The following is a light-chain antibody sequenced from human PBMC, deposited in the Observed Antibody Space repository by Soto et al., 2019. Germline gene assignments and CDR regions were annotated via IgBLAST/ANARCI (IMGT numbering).Light chain of an antibody. Sequence: EIVMTQSPATLSVSPGERATLSCRASQSVSSNLAWYQQKLGQAPRLFIFRASSRATGVPARFSGSGSGTEFNMTISRLQSEDFAVYYFQQYHKWPRATFGGVTKVDI. CDR2: RAS. V-gene: IGKV3-15*01. J-gene: IGKJ4*01. CDR3: QQYHKWPRAT. CDR1: QSVSSN.